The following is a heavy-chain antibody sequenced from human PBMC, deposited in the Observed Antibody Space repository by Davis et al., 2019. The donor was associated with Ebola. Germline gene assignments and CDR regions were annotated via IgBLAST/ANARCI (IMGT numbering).Heavy chain of an antibody. V-gene: IGHV4-4*02. CDR2: IYHSGST. Sequence: MPSETLSLTCAISGGSISSSNWWSWVRQHPGKGLEWIGEIYHSGSTNYNPSLKSRVTISVDRSKNQFSLKLSSVTAADTAVYYCARGGEMYAFDIWGQGTMVTVSS. CDR1: GGSISSSNW. D-gene: IGHD3-16*01. CDR3: ARGGEMYAFDI. J-gene: IGHJ3*02.